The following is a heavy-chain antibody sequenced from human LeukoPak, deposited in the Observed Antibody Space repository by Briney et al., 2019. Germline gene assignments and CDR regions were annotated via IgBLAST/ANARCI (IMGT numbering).Heavy chain of an antibody. J-gene: IGHJ4*02. CDR2: ITTSSRYI. D-gene: IGHD4-17*01. CDR3: ARDYGDGAYFDY. CDR1: GFTFSSYS. Sequence: GGSLRLSCAAYGFTFSSYSMNWVRQAPGKGLEWVSSITTSSRYIYYADSLKGRFTISRDNAKNSLYLQMNSLRAEDTAVYYCARDYGDGAYFDYWGQGTLVTVSS. V-gene: IGHV3-21*01.